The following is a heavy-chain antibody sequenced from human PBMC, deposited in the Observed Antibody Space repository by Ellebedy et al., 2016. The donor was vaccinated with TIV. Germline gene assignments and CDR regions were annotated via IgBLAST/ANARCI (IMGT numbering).Heavy chain of an antibody. CDR1: GFTFSSYA. CDR2: ISGSGGST. CDR3: AKGMVRGNYYFDY. Sequence: GESLKISXAASGFTFSSYAMSWVRQAPGKGLEWVSAISGSGGSTYYADSVKGRFTISRDNSKNTLYLQMNSLRAEDTAVYYCAKGMVRGNYYFDYWGQGTLVTVSS. D-gene: IGHD3-10*01. J-gene: IGHJ4*02. V-gene: IGHV3-23*01.